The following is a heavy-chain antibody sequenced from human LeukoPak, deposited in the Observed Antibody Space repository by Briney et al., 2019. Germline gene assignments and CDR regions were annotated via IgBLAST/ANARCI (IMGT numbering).Heavy chain of an antibody. D-gene: IGHD2-15*01. CDR3: ARVVYCSGGSCQIFAFDI. Sequence: PRGSLRLSCAASGITFSDYYMSWIRQAPGKGLEWVSYISSTGSTIFYADSVKGRFIISRDNAKNSLYLQMNSLRAEDTAVYYCARVVYCSGGSCQIFAFDIWGQGTMVTVSS. CDR2: ISSTGSTI. J-gene: IGHJ3*02. CDR1: GITFSDYY. V-gene: IGHV3-11*01.